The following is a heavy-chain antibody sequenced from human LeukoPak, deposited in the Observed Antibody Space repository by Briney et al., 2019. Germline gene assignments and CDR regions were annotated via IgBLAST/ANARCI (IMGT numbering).Heavy chain of an antibody. Sequence: SETLSLTCTVSGGSISSYYWNWIRQPAGKGLEWIGRIYTSGSTNYNPSLKSRVTMSVDTSKNQFSLKLSSVTAADTAVYYCARSLGYCTNGVCPRYFDYWGQGTLVTVSS. CDR1: GGSISSYY. CDR3: ARSLGYCTNGVCPRYFDY. V-gene: IGHV4-4*07. D-gene: IGHD2-8*01. J-gene: IGHJ4*02. CDR2: IYTSGST.